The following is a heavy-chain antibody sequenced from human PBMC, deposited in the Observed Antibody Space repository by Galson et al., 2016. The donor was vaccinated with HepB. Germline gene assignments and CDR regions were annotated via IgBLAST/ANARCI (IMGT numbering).Heavy chain of an antibody. CDR1: GFPFSYRA. V-gene: IGHV3-30*18. CDR3: AKDGRATLTGDHFDH. D-gene: IGHD7-27*01. CDR2: ISYDESHI. J-gene: IGHJ4*02. Sequence: SLRLSCAASGFPFSYRAMHWVCQAPGKGLEWVALISYDESHISYADSVKGRFTISRDKSKNTLYLQMNSLRAEDTAVYYCAKDGRATLTGDHFDHWGQGTLVTVSS.